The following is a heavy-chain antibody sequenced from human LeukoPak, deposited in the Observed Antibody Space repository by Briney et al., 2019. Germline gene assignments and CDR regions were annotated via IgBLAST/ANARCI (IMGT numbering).Heavy chain of an antibody. J-gene: IGHJ4*02. Sequence: GGSLRLSCAASGFTFSSYTMSWVRQAPGKGLEWVSTITTSDGNTYYADSVKGRFTISRDDSRNTLYLQMNSLRGDDTAVYYCAKDVGKWESLHFFDYWGQGTLVTVSS. D-gene: IGHD1-26*01. CDR2: ITTSDGNT. CDR3: AKDVGKWESLHFFDY. V-gene: IGHV3-23*01. CDR1: GFTFSSYT.